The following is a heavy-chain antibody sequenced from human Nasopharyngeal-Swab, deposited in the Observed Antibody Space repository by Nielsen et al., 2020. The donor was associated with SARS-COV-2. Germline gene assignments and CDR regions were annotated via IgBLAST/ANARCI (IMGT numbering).Heavy chain of an antibody. CDR1: GCTLCSYG. CDR3: AKEAGYYDILTGYYLSLGYGMDV. Sequence: GASLKISCAASGCTLCSYGMHWVRKAPGKGLEWVAAISYDGSNKYYADSVKGRFTISRDNSKNTLYLQMNSLRAEDTAVYYCAKEAGYYDILTGYYLSLGYGMDVWGQGTTVTVSS. V-gene: IGHV3-30*18. CDR2: ISYDGSNK. D-gene: IGHD3-9*01. J-gene: IGHJ6*02.